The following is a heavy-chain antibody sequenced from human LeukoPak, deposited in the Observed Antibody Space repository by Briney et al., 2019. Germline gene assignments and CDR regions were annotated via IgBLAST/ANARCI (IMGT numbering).Heavy chain of an antibody. Sequence: GGSLRLSCAASGFTFSSYGMHWVRQAPGKGLEWVAVIWYDGSNKYYADSVKGRFTISRDNSKNTLYLQMNSLRAEDTAVYYCARDTSSGYWDGWGQGTLVTVSS. CDR1: GFTFSSYG. D-gene: IGHD3-22*01. CDR2: IWYDGSNK. V-gene: IGHV3-33*01. CDR3: ARDTSSGYWDG. J-gene: IGHJ4*02.